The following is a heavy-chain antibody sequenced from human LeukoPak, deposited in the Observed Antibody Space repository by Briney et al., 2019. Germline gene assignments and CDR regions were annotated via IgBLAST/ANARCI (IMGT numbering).Heavy chain of an antibody. CDR3: AKGYSDYFDY. Sequence: GGSLRLSCAASGFNFRSYGIHWVRQAPGRGLEWVAFARYDGYNKYYGDFVKGRSTISRDNSKNTLYLQMDSLRAEDTAVYYCAKGYSDYFDYWGQGTLVTVSS. CDR2: ARYDGYNK. CDR1: GFNFRSYG. J-gene: IGHJ4*02. D-gene: IGHD4-11*01. V-gene: IGHV3-30*02.